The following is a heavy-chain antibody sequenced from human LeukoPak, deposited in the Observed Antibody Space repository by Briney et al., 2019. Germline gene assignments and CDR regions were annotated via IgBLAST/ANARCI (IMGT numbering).Heavy chain of an antibody. CDR2: ISGSGGST. CDR1: GFTFSSYA. V-gene: IGHV3-23*01. D-gene: IGHD2-2*01. Sequence: SGGSLRLSCAASGFTFSSYAMSWVRQAPGKGLEWVSAISGSGGSTYYADSVKGRFTISRDNSKNTLYLQMNSLRAEDTAVYYCAKDPRYCSSTSCLYYYYYGMDVWGQGTTVTVSS. J-gene: IGHJ6*02. CDR3: AKDPRYCSSTSCLYYYYYGMDV.